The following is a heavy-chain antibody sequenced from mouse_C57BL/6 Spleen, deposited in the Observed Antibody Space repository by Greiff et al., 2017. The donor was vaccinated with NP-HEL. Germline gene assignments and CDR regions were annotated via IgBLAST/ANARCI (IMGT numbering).Heavy chain of an antibody. D-gene: IGHD1-1*01. CDR2: IWSDGST. CDR1: GFSLTSYG. CDR3: ARGGLGGSSHYAMDY. Sequence: QVQLKESGPGLVAPSQSLSITCTVSGFSLTSYGVHWVRQPPGKGLEWLVVIWSDGSTTYNSALKSRLSISKDNSKSQVFLKMNSLQTDDTAMYYCARGGLGGSSHYAMDYWGQGTSVTVSS. V-gene: IGHV2-6*03. J-gene: IGHJ4*01.